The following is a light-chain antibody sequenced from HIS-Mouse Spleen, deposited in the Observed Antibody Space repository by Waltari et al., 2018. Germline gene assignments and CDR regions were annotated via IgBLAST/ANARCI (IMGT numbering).Light chain of an antibody. J-gene: IGLJ3*02. Sequence: QTVVTQEPSFSVSPGGTVTLTCGLSSGSVSTIYYPIWYQQTPGQAPRTLIYSTNTRSSGVPDRFSGSILGNKAALTITGAQADDESDYYCVLYMGSGISWVFGGGTKLTVL. CDR3: VLYMGSGISWV. V-gene: IGLV8-61*01. CDR1: SGSVSTIYY. CDR2: STN.